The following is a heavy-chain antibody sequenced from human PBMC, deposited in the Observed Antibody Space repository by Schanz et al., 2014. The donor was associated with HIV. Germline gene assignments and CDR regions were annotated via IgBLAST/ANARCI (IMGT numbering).Heavy chain of an antibody. CDR3: ARGRVFGGATTRWFDP. CDR2: IWYDGSNR. V-gene: IGHV3-33*01. Sequence: VQLVESGGGLVQPGRSLRLSCAASGFTFSSHGMHWVRQAPGKGLEWVAVIWYDGSNRDYADSVKGRFTISRDNSKNTLYLQLNSLRAEDTAMYYCARGRVFGGATTRWFDPWGQGTLVTVSS. D-gene: IGHD1-26*01. CDR1: GFTFSSHG. J-gene: IGHJ5*02.